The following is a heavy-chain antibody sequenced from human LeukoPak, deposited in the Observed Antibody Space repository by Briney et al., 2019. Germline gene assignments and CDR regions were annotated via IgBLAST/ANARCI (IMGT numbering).Heavy chain of an antibody. J-gene: IGHJ4*02. CDR3: TTQLLWFGESLGY. V-gene: IGHV3-15*01. D-gene: IGHD3-10*01. CDR2: IKSKTDGETT. CDR1: GFTFSNAW. Sequence: GGSLRLSCAASGFTFSNAWMSWVRQAPGKGLEWVGRIKSKTDGETTDYAAPVKGRFTISRDDSKNTLYLQMNSLKTEDTAVYYCTTQLLWFGESLGYWGQGTLVTVSS.